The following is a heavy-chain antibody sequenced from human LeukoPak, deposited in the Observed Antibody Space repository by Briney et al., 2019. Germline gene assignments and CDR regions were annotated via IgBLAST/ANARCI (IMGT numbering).Heavy chain of an antibody. V-gene: IGHV3-30*02. CDR2: IRYDGSNK. CDR3: AKDPLKWELSPPYYFDY. D-gene: IGHD1-26*01. J-gene: IGHJ4*02. Sequence: GGSLRLSCAASGFTFSSYGMHWVRQAPGKGLEWVAFIRYDGSNKYYADSVKGRFTISRDNSKNTLYLQMNSLRAEDTAVYYCAKDPLKWELSPPYYFDYWGQGTLVTVSS. CDR1: GFTFSSYG.